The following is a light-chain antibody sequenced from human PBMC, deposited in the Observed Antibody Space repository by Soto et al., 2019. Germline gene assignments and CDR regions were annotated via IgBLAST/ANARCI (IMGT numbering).Light chain of an antibody. Sequence: QAVVTQSSSASASLGDSVRLTCTLSSGHSNYAIAWHQQQPQKGPRYLMKLNSDGSHTKGDGIPDRFSGSSSGAERYLTISSLQSDDEADYYCQTWDSGILVFGGGTKLTVL. V-gene: IGLV4-69*02. J-gene: IGLJ3*02. CDR3: QTWDSGILV. CDR2: LNSDGSH. CDR1: SGHSNYA.